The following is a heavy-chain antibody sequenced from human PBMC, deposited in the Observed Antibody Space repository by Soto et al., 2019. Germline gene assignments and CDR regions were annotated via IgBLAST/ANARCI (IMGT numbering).Heavy chain of an antibody. CDR3: VRTSLVVAAATREDY. V-gene: IGHV3-74*01. J-gene: IGHJ4*02. CDR1: GFPFSTSW. D-gene: IGHD2-15*01. Sequence: EVQLVESGGGLVQLGGSLGLSCAAPGFPFSTSWMHWFRQAPGKGLVWVSRINSVGGSPSNADSVKGRFTISRDNAKNTLYLQMNSLRAEDTAVYYCVRTSLVVAAATREDYWGQGTLVTVSS. CDR2: INSVGGSP.